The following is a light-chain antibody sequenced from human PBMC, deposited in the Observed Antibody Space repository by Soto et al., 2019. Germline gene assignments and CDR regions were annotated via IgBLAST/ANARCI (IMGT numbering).Light chain of an antibody. Sequence: IVLTQSPATLTLSPGERATLSCGASQSVSSSYFACYQQKPGLAPRLLISKASSLESGVPSRFSGSGSGTEFTLTISSPQPDDFATYYCQQYNNYWTFGQGTKVDIK. V-gene: IGKV3D-20*01. J-gene: IGKJ1*01. CDR1: QSVSSSY. CDR3: QQYNNYWT. CDR2: KAS.